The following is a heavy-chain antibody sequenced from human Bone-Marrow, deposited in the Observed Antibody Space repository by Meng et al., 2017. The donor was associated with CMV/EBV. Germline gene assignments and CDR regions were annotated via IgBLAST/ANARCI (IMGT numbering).Heavy chain of an antibody. CDR1: GFTFSSYE. J-gene: IGHJ4*02. CDR3: ARPTPRESGSSFRY. V-gene: IGHV3-15*01. Sequence: GESLKISCAASGFTFSSYEMNWVRQAPGKGLEWVGRIKSKTDGGTTDYAAPVKGRFTISRDNSKNTLYLQMNSLRAEDTAVYYCARPTPRESGSSFRYWGQGTLVTVSS. CDR2: IKSKTDGGTT. D-gene: IGHD6-13*01.